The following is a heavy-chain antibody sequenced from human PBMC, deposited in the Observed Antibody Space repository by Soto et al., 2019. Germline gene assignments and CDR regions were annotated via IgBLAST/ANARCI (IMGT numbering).Heavy chain of an antibody. V-gene: IGHV1-8*01. CDR2: MSPSSGNT. D-gene: IGHD3-10*01. Sequence: QVQLVQSGAEVKKPGASVKVSCKASGYTFTTYEINWVRQVPGQGLEWMGWMSPSSGNTGYVDQFRGRVTMTSNTSMTTAYMELSSLRSEDPAVYYCARVVGKLLGDHGMDVWGQGTTVTVSS. CDR1: GYTFTTYE. J-gene: IGHJ6*02. CDR3: ARVVGKLLGDHGMDV.